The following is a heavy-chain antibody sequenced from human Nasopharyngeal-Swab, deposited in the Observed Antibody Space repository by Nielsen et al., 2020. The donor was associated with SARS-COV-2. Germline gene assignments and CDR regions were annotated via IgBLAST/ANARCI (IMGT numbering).Heavy chain of an antibody. D-gene: IGHD6-6*01. CDR2: MNPNSGNT. Sequence: ASVKVSCKASVSTFTSYDLNWVRQATGQGLEWMGWMNPNSGNTGYAQKFQGRVTMTRNTSISTAYMELSSLRSEDTAAYYCARGFTSSSGWFDPWGQGTLVTVSS. CDR1: VSTFTSYD. J-gene: IGHJ5*02. V-gene: IGHV1-8*01. CDR3: ARGFTSSSGWFDP.